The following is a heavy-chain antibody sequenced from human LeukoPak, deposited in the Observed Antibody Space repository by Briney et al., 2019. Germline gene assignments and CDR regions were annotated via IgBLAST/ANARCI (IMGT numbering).Heavy chain of an antibody. D-gene: IGHD3-22*01. Sequence: GGSLRLSCAASGFTFGVYALSWVRQAPGEGLQWVSTLSASGEHTYYADSVKGRFVISRDNSKNTLHLEMNSLRAEDTALYYCAKGGDVSGYSAAEHWGQGTQVFVSS. J-gene: IGHJ1*01. CDR1: GFTFGVYA. V-gene: IGHV3-23*01. CDR3: AKGGDVSGYSAAEH. CDR2: LSASGEHT.